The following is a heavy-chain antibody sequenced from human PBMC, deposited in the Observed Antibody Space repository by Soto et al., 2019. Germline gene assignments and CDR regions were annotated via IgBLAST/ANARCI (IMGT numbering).Heavy chain of an antibody. J-gene: IGHJ4*02. D-gene: IGHD4-17*01. CDR1: GFTFSSYA. Sequence: PGGSLRLSCAASGFTFSSYAMHWVRQAPGKGLEWVAVISYDGSNKYYADSVKGRFTISRDNSKNTLYLQMNSLRAEDTAVYYCARDIGAPADYWGQGTLVTV. CDR3: ARDIGAPADY. V-gene: IGHV3-30-3*01. CDR2: ISYDGSNK.